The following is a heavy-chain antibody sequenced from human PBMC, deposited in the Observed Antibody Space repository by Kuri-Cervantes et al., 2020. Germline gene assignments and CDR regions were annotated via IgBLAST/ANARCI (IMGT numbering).Heavy chain of an antibody. D-gene: IGHD3-10*01. Sequence: LSLTCAASGFSFSSYGMHWVRQAPGKGLEWVSSISGSSSYIYYADSVKGRFTISRDNSKNTLYLQMNSLRAEDTAVYYCARDRGYYGSGNYFDYWGQGTLVTVSS. V-gene: IGHV3-21*01. CDR1: GFSFSSYG. CDR2: ISGSSSYI. J-gene: IGHJ4*02. CDR3: ARDRGYYGSGNYFDY.